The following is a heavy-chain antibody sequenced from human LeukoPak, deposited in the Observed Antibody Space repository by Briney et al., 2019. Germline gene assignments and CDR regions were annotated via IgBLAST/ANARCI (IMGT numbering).Heavy chain of an antibody. D-gene: IGHD6-13*01. CDR3: ARWHAAGLNFDS. J-gene: IGHJ4*02. V-gene: IGHV3-7*01. Sequence: GGSLRLSCAASGFTFSTYWMSWVRQAPGKGLEGVANIKQDGNEKYYVDSVKGRFTISRDNAKNSLYLQMNSLRAEDTAVYYCARWHAAGLNFDSWGQGTLVTVSS. CDR2: IKQDGNEK. CDR1: GFTFSTYW.